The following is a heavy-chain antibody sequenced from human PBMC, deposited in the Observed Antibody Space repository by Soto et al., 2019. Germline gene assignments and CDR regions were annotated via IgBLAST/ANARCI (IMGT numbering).Heavy chain of an antibody. Sequence: ASVKVSCKASGYTFTSYGISWVRQAPGQGLEWMGWISAYNGNTNYAQKLQGRVTMTTDTSTSTAYMELRSLRSDDTAVYYCARATITIFGVVTYNWFDPWGQGTLVTVSS. CDR3: ARATITIFGVVTYNWFDP. J-gene: IGHJ5*02. CDR1: GYTFTSYG. CDR2: ISAYNGNT. V-gene: IGHV1-18*01. D-gene: IGHD3-3*01.